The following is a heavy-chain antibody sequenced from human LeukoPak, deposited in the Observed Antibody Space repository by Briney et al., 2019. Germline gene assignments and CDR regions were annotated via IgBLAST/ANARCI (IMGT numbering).Heavy chain of an antibody. CDR3: ARPTKEGSSWYWWFDP. J-gene: IGHJ5*02. D-gene: IGHD6-13*01. CDR1: GFTFSCYW. V-gene: IGHV3-74*01. CDR2: INNDGSST. Sequence: GGSLRLSCAASGFTFSCYWMHWVRHAPGKGVVWVSRINNDGSSTNYADSVKGRFTIYRDNAKNTVYVEMNSRRAEDTAVYYCARPTKEGSSWYWWFDPWGQGTLVTVSS.